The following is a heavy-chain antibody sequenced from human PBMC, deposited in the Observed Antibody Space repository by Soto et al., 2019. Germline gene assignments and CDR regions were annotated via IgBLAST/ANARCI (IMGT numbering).Heavy chain of an antibody. CDR3: ARELATATRKYYYYYGMDV. Sequence: GSLRLSCAASGFTFSSYWMHWVRQAPGKGLVWVSRINSDGSSTSYADSVKGRFTISRDNSKNTLYLQMNSLRAEDTAVYYCARELATATRKYYYYYGMDVWGQGTTVTVSS. D-gene: IGHD5-12*01. CDR2: INSDGSST. J-gene: IGHJ6*02. CDR1: GFTFSSYW. V-gene: IGHV3-74*01.